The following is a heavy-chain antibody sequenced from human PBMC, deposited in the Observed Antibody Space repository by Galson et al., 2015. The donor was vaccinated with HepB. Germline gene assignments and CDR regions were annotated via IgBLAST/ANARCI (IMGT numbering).Heavy chain of an antibody. V-gene: IGHV1-18*04. D-gene: IGHD2-2*02. CDR2: ISAYNGNT. J-gene: IGHJ4*02. CDR1: GYTFTSYG. CDR3: ARARYCSSTSCYSDY. Sequence: SVKVSCKASGYTFTSYGISWVRQAPGQGLEWMGWISAYNGNTNYAQKLQGRVTMTTDTSTSTAYMKLRSLRSDDTAVYYCARARYCSSTSCYSDYWGQGTLVTVSS.